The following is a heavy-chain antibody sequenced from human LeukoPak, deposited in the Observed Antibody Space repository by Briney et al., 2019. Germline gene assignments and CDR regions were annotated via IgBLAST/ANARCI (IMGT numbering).Heavy chain of an antibody. D-gene: IGHD3-3*01. J-gene: IGHJ4*02. Sequence: SETLSLTCGVSGGSMRSFYWSWIRQPAGKGLEWIGRIYPSGNTNYNPSLKSRVTMSTDTSKTQFSLKLSSVTAADTAVYYCARDDFWSGYDYWGQGTLVTVSS. CDR3: ARDDFWSGYDY. CDR2: IYPSGNT. V-gene: IGHV4-4*07. CDR1: GGSMRSFY.